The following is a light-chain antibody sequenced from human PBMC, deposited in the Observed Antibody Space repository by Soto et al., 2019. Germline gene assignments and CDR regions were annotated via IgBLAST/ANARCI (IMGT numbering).Light chain of an antibody. CDR3: SSFSRSTPLV. J-gene: IGLJ1*01. V-gene: IGLV2-14*01. CDR1: SSDVGGYNY. Sequence: QSALTQPASVSGSPGQSITISCTGTSSDVGGYNYVSWYQQHPGKVPKLIIYEVNNRPSGVSNRFSGSKSGNTASLTISGLQAEDEADFYCSSFSRSTPLVFGTGTKLTVL. CDR2: EVN.